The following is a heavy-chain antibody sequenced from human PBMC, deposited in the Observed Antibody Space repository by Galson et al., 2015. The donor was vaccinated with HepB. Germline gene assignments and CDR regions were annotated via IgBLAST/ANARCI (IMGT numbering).Heavy chain of an antibody. J-gene: IGHJ4*02. CDR1: GFTFSDYY. CDR3: ARVADADYGDHSHFDY. V-gene: IGHV3-11*06. CDR2: ISSSSTYT. Sequence: SLRLSCAASGFTFSDYYMSWIHQAPGKGLEWVSYISSSSTYTNYADSVKGRFTISRDNAKKSLYLQINSLRAEDTAVYYCARVADADYGDHSHFDYWGQGTPVTVSS. D-gene: IGHD4-17*01.